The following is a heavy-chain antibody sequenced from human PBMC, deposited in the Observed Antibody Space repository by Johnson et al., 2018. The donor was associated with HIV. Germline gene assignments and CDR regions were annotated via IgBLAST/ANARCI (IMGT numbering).Heavy chain of an antibody. CDR3: ATRGFYCADGVCHGVFDF. D-gene: IGHD2-8*01. V-gene: IGHV3-74*02. J-gene: IGHJ3*01. CDR1: GFTFSSYW. Sequence: VQLVESGGGLVQPGGSLRLSCAASGFTFSSYWMHWVRQAPGKGLVWVSRINSDGSSTSYADSVKGRFTISRDNAKNTLYLQMNSLRAEDTALYYCATRGFYCADGVCHGVFDFWGQGTVVSVSS. CDR2: INSDGSST.